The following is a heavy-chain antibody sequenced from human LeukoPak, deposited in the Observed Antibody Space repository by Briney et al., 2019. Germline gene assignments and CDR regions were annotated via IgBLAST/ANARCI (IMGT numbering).Heavy chain of an antibody. CDR3: ARVVGIVVVLAASNWFDP. V-gene: IGHV3-30*02. J-gene: IGHJ5*02. D-gene: IGHD2-2*01. Sequence: SGGSLRLSCAASGFTFCSYGMHWDRQAPGKGLEWVAFIRYDGSNKYYADSVKGRFTISRDNATNSLYLQMNSLRAEDTAVYYCARVVGIVVVLAASNWFDPWGQGTLVTVSS. CDR2: IRYDGSNK. CDR1: GFTFCSYG.